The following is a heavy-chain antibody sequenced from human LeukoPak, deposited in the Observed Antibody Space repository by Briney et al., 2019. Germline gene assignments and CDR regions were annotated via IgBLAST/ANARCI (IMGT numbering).Heavy chain of an antibody. Sequence: GRSLRLSCAASGFTHDDYAMHWVRQAPGKGLEWVSGISWNSGSIGYADSVKGRFTISRDNAKNSLYLQMNSLRAEDTALYYCAKGNVDDFWSGYYKGMFLYFDYWGQGTLVTVSS. V-gene: IGHV3-9*01. D-gene: IGHD3-3*01. J-gene: IGHJ4*02. CDR2: ISWNSGSI. CDR1: GFTHDDYA. CDR3: AKGNVDDFWSGYYKGMFLYFDY.